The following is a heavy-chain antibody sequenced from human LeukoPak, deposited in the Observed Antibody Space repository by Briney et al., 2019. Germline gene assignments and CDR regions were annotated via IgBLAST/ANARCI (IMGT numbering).Heavy chain of an antibody. CDR2: IYYSGST. D-gene: IGHD1-1*01. V-gene: IGHV4-59*01. CDR3: ARDLVPGTTGY. J-gene: IGHJ4*02. Sequence: SETLSLTCTVSGGSISSNYWSWIRQPPGKGLEWIGCIYYSGSTNYNPSLKSRVTISVDTSKNQFSLKLSSVTAADTAVYYCARDLVPGTTGYWGQGTLVTVSS. CDR1: GGSISSNY.